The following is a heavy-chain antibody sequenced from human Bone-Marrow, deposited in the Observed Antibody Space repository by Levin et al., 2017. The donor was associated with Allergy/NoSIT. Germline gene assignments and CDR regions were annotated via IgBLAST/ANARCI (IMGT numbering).Heavy chain of an antibody. CDR1: GFTFGNAW. CDR3: TTRSH. CDR2: IKDKTDGGTT. J-gene: IGHJ4*02. Sequence: GESLKISCVASGFTFGNAWMNWVRQAPGKGLQWVGRIKDKTDGGTTDYAAPVKGRFTISRDDSKKTLYLQMNSLQTEDTAIYYCTTRSHWGQGTLVTVFS. V-gene: IGHV3-15*01.